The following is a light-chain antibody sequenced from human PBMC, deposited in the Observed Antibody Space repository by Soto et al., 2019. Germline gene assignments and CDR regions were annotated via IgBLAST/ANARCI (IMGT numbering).Light chain of an antibody. Sequence: DIQMTQSPSSLSASVGDRVTITCRASQSISSYLNWYQKKPGKAPKLLXYAASSLQSGVPSRFSGSGSGTDLTLTISSLQPDDFANYYCQQYDSYSPWTFGQGTKVDIK. V-gene: IGKV1-39*01. CDR2: AAS. CDR1: QSISSY. CDR3: QQYDSYSPWT. J-gene: IGKJ1*01.